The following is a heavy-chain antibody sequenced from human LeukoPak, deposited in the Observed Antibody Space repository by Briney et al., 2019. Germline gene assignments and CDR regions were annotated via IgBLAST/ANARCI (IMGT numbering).Heavy chain of an antibody. CDR1: GFTFSSYG. D-gene: IGHD6-13*01. Sequence: EPGGSLRLSCAASGFTFSSYGMHWVRQAAGKGLEWVAFIRYDGSNKYYADSVKGRFTISRDNSKNTLYLQMNSLRAEDTAVYYCAVSLGVGYSSSWFHPYPPYYYYYMDVWGKGTTVTVSS. V-gene: IGHV3-30*02. CDR3: AVSLGVGYSSSWFHPYPPYYYYYMDV. J-gene: IGHJ6*03. CDR2: IRYDGSNK.